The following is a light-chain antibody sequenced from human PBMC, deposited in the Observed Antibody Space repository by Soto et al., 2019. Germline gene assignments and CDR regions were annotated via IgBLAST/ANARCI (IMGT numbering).Light chain of an antibody. CDR2: EVT. Sequence: HSALTQPASVSGSPGQSITISCTGTSSDVGGYDYVSWYQQHPDRAPKFMIYEVTNRPSGVSHRFSGSKSGNTASLTISGLQAEDEADYYCSSYTTTRTYVFGTGTKVTVL. J-gene: IGLJ1*01. CDR3: SSYTTTRTYV. CDR1: SSDVGGYDY. V-gene: IGLV2-14*01.